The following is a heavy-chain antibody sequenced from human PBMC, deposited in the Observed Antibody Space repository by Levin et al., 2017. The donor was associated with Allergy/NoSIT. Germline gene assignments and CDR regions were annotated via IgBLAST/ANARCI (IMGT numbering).Heavy chain of an antibody. CDR2: ISSSSSYI. J-gene: IGHJ3*02. CDR3: ARVRERYSSSWFYAFDS. D-gene: IGHD6-13*01. Sequence: GGSLRLSCAASGFTFSSYSMNWVRQAPGKGLEWVSSISSSSSYIYYADSVKGRFTISRDNAKNSLYLQMNSLRAEDTAVYYCARVRERYSSSWFYAFDSWGQGTMVTVAS. CDR1: GFTFSSYS. V-gene: IGHV3-21*01.